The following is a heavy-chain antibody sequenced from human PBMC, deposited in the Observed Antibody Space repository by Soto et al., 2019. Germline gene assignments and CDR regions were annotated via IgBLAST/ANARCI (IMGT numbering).Heavy chain of an antibody. J-gene: IGHJ6*02. CDR1: GGSISSGGYY. CDR2: IYYSGST. V-gene: IGHV4-31*03. Sequence: PSETLSLTCTVSGGSISSGGYYWSWIRQHPGKGLEWIGYIYYSGSTYYNPSLKSRVTISVDTSKNQFSLKLSSVTAADTAVYYCARAPPLYIVGDGMDVWGQGTTVTVSS. CDR3: ARAPPLYIVGDGMDV. D-gene: IGHD2-15*01.